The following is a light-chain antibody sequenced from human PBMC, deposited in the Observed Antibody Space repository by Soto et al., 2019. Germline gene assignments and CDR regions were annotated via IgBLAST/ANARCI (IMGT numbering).Light chain of an antibody. J-gene: IGLJ1*01. CDR2: SNN. CDR3: AAWDDSLNAYV. Sequence: QSALTQPPSPSGTPGQRVTISCSGSSSNIGSNTVNWYQQLPRTAPKLVIFSNNQRPSGVPDRFSGSKSGTSASLAISGLQSEDEADYYCAAWDDSLNAYVFGTGTKVTVL. V-gene: IGLV1-44*01. CDR1: SSNIGSNT.